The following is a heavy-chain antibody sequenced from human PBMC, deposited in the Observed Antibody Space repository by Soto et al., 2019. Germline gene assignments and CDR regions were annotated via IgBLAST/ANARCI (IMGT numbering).Heavy chain of an antibody. Sequence: EVQLLESGGGLVQPGGSLKLSCAASRFTFSSNAMSWVRQAPGKGLEWVSTITGSGDATYYADSVKGRFTISRDNSKNKLYLKMNSLRADDEAVYYCTKGVAARLVDYWVQGTLVTVSS. CDR3: TKGVAARLVDY. CDR1: RFTFSSNA. J-gene: IGHJ4*01. V-gene: IGHV3-23*01. CDR2: ITGSGDAT. D-gene: IGHD6-6*01.